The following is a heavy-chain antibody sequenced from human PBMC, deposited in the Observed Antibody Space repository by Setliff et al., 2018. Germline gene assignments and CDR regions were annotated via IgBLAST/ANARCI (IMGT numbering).Heavy chain of an antibody. D-gene: IGHD4-17*01. V-gene: IGHV4-59*08. CDR3: ARHENDYGDYDDAFDI. Sequence: SETLSLTCTVSGASISSYYWSWIRQPPGKGLEWIGSTYSSGSTNYNPSLKSRVTISLDTSKNQFSLKVSSVTAADTAVYYCARHENDYGDYDDAFDIWGQGTMVTVSS. CDR1: GASISSYY. CDR2: TYSSGST. J-gene: IGHJ3*02.